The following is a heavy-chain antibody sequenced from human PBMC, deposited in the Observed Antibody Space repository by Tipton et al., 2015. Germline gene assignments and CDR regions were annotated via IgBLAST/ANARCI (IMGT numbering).Heavy chain of an antibody. CDR3: ARARGRHGGLFDS. CDR2: ISYSGST. CDR1: GGSISRSSYY. Sequence: TLSLTCTVSGGSISRSSYYWSWIRQPPGKGLEWIGYISYSGSTHYNPSFKSRVAISVDTSKTQFSLKMRSVTATDTAVYYCARARGRHGGLFDSWGQGILVTVSS. V-gene: IGHV4-61*01. J-gene: IGHJ4*02. D-gene: IGHD4-23*01.